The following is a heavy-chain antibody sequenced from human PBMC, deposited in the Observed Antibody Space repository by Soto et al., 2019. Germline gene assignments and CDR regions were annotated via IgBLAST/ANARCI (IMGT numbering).Heavy chain of an antibody. CDR1: GGTISSSNDY. Sequence: SVIQRHTCTVSGGTISSSNDYWTWIRQPPGKGLEWIGYIYYSGSTYYNPSLKSRVTISVDTSKNQFSLKLSSVTAADTAMYYCDRAFGVVMDLDYWGQGTLVTGTS. V-gene: IGHV4-30-4*01. CDR3: DRAFGVVMDLDY. CDR2: IYYSGST. J-gene: IGHJ4*02. D-gene: IGHD3-3*01.